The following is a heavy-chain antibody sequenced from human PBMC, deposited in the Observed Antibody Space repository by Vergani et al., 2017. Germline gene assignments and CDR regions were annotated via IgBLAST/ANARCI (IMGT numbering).Heavy chain of an antibody. Sequence: QVQLVQSGAEVKKPGASVKVSCKVSGYTLTELSMHWVRQAPGKGLEWMGGFDPEDGETIYAQKFQGRVTMTEDTSTDTAYMELSSLRSEDTAVYYCASHYSFLTGYYFDGPEDAFDIWGQGTMVTVSS. CDR2: FDPEDGET. CDR3: ASHYSFLTGYYFDGPEDAFDI. J-gene: IGHJ3*02. D-gene: IGHD3-9*01. CDR1: GYTLTELS. V-gene: IGHV1-24*01.